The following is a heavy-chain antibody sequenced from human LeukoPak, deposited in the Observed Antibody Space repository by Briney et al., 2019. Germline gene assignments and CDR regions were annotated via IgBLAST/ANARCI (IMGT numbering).Heavy chain of an antibody. J-gene: IGHJ4*02. D-gene: IGHD3-9*01. CDR2: IYSGGST. Sequence: PGRSLRLSCAASGFTFSSYAMHWVRQAPGKGLEWVSVIYSGGSTYYADSVKGRFTISRDNSKNTLYLQMNSLRAEDTAVYYCARDGGRDLTGSVYWGQGTLVTVSS. CDR1: GFTFSSYA. V-gene: IGHV3-53*01. CDR3: ARDGGRDLTGSVY.